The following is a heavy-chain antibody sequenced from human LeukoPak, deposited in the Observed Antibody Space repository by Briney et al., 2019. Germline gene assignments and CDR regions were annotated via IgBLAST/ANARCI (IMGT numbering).Heavy chain of an antibody. CDR3: AKHSDYGDYEIDY. D-gene: IGHD4-17*01. J-gene: IGHJ4*02. CDR2: IYYSGST. CDR1: GGSIISSSYY. V-gene: IGHV4-39*01. Sequence: PSETLSLTCTVSGGSIISSSYYWGWIRQPPGKGLEWIGSIYYSGSTYYNPSLKSRVTISVDTSKNQFSLKLSSVTAADTAVYYCAKHSDYGDYEIDYWGQGTLVTVSS.